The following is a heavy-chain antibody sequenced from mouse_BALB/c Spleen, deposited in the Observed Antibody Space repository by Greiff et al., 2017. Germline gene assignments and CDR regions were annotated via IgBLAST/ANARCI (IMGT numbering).Heavy chain of an antibody. D-gene: IGHD2-4*01. CDR2: IWTGGGT. Sequence: QVQLKESGPGLVAPSQSLSITCTVSGFSLTSYDISWIRQPPGKGLEWLGVIWTGGGTNYNSAFMSRLSISKDNSKSQVFLKMNSLQTDDTAIYYCVREGNYDYDGFAYWGQGTLVTVSA. CDR3: VREGNYDYDGFAY. V-gene: IGHV2-9-2*01. CDR1: GFSLTSYD. J-gene: IGHJ3*01.